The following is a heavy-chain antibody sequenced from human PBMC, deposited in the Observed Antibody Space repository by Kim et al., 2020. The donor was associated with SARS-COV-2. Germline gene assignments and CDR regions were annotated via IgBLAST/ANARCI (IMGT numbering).Heavy chain of an antibody. CDR3: ARGGDDIVATRRGVDV. CDR2: INPNSGGT. D-gene: IGHD5-12*01. Sequence: ASVKVSCKASGYTFTGYYMHWVRQAPGQGLEWMGWINPNSGGTNYAQKFQGRVTMTRDTSFSTAYMELSRLRSDDTAVYYCARGGDDIVATRRGVDVWGQGTTVTVSS. J-gene: IGHJ6*02. V-gene: IGHV1-2*02. CDR1: GYTFTGYY.